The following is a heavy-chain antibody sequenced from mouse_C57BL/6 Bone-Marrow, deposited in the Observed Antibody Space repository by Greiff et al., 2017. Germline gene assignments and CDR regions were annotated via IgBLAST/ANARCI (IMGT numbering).Heavy chain of an antibody. V-gene: IGHV1-69*01. J-gene: IGHJ2*01. D-gene: IGHD1-2*01. CDR1: GYTFTSYW. Sequence: QVQLKQPGAELVMPGASVKLSCKASGYTFTSYWMHWVKQRPGQGLEWIGEIDPSDSYTNYNQKFKGKSTLTVDKSSSTAYMQLSSLTSEDSAVYYCARSGFGGYFDYWGQGTTLTVSS. CDR3: ARSGFGGYFDY. CDR2: IDPSDSYT.